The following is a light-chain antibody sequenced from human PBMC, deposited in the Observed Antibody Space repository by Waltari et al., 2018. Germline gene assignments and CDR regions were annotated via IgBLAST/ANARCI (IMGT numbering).Light chain of an antibody. Sequence: SYELTQPPSVSVSLGQMARIPCPGAALAKKYVYWFQQRPGQAPIQVMSKDTERPSGIPARFSGSTSGTTVTLTISGVQAEDEADYYCLSADIGGTFWVFGGGTKLTLL. CDR3: LSADIGGTFWV. V-gene: IGLV3-25*03. CDR1: ALAKKY. J-gene: IGLJ3*02. CDR2: KDT.